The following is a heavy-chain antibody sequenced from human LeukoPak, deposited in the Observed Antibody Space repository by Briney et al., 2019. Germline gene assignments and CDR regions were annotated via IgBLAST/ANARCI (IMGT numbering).Heavy chain of an antibody. CDR2: IKPDGSAK. D-gene: IGHD1-14*01. V-gene: IGHV3-7*01. J-gene: IGHJ4*02. Sequence: PGGSLRLSCAASGFTFSSSWMTWVRQAPGKGLEWVANIKPDGSAKNYVGVVQGRFTISRDNTKNSVYLQMSSLRVEDTAVYFCARDVAYNAFDYWGQGTLVTVSS. CDR1: GFTFSSSW. CDR3: ARDVAYNAFDY.